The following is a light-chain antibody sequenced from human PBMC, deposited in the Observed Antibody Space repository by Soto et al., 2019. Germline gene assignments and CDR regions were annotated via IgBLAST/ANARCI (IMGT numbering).Light chain of an antibody. CDR1: STDVGGYNY. V-gene: IGLV2-11*01. CDR3: CSYAGRDTLYV. J-gene: IGLJ1*01. Sequence: QSALTQPSSVSGSPGQSVTISCTGTSTDVGGYNYVSWYQQHPGKVPKLMLYDVSKRPSGVPDRFSGSKSGNTASLTIPGLQAEDEADYYCCSYAGRDTLYVFGSGTQLTVL. CDR2: DVS.